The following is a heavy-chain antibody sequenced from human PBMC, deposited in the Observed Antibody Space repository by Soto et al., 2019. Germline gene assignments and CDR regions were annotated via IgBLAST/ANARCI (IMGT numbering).Heavy chain of an antibody. V-gene: IGHV4-59*01. CDR3: ARVGYSGYDITYYFDY. Sequence: SETLSLTCTVSGGSISSYYWSWIRQPPGKGLEWIGYIYYSGSTNYNPSLKSRVTISVDTSKNQFSLKLSSVTAADTAVYYCARVGYSGYDITYYFDYWGQGTLVTVSS. CDR2: IYYSGST. D-gene: IGHD5-12*01. CDR1: GGSISSYY. J-gene: IGHJ4*02.